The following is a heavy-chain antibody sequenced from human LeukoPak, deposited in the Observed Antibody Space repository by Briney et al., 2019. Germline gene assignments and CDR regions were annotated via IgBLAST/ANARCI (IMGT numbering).Heavy chain of an antibody. CDR1: GFTFSNYA. J-gene: IGHJ5*02. V-gene: IGHV3-23*01. CDR3: ARDPTPGGDGWFDP. D-gene: IGHD2-21*02. Sequence: PGGSLRLSCAASGFTFSNYAMSWVRQAPGKGLEWASVISGSGASTYYADSVKGRFTISRDNSKNTLYLQMNSLRAEDTAVYYCARDPTPGGDGWFDPWGQGTLVTVSS. CDR2: ISGSGAST.